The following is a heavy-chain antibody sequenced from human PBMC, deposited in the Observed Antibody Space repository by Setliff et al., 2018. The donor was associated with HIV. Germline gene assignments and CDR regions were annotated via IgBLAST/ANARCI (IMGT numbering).Heavy chain of an antibody. D-gene: IGHD5-12*01. CDR3: ARDRLDGYNSGFDY. J-gene: IGHJ4*02. V-gene: IGHV4-61*01. Sequence: PSETLSLTCSVSGGSVSSVNYYWSWIRQPPGKGLEWIGYIYYSGSTTYNPSLKSRVTISVDTSKNQFSLKLSSVTAADTAVYYCARDRLDGYNSGFDYWGQGTLVTVSS. CDR1: GGSVSSVNYY. CDR2: IYYSGST.